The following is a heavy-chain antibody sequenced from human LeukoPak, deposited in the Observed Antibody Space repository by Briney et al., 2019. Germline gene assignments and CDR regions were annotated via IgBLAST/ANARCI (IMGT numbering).Heavy chain of an antibody. CDR1: GGSISSSSYY. CDR3: ARVRDATYYDILTGTPGFDP. V-gene: IGHV4-39*07. CDR2: IYYSGST. J-gene: IGHJ5*02. Sequence: KPSETLSLTCTVSGGSISSSSYYWGWIRQPPGKGLEWIGSIYYSGSTYYNPSLKSRVTISVDRSKNQFSLKLSSVTAADTAVYYCARVRDATYYDILTGTPGFDPWGQGTLVTVSS. D-gene: IGHD3-9*01.